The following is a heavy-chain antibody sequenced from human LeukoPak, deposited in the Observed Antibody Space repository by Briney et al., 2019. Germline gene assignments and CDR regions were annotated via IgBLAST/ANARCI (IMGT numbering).Heavy chain of an antibody. D-gene: IGHD3-22*01. CDR1: GYTFTSYA. Sequence: ASVKVSCKASGYTFTSYAMHWVRQAPGQRLEWMGWINAGNGNTKYSQKFQGRVIITRDTSASTAYMELSSLRSEDTAVYYCARDPRYYYDSSGAFDIWGQGTMVTVSS. V-gene: IGHV1-3*01. J-gene: IGHJ3*02. CDR3: ARDPRYYYDSSGAFDI. CDR2: INAGNGNT.